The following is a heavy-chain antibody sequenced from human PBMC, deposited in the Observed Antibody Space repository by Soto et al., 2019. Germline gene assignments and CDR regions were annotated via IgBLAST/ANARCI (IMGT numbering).Heavy chain of an antibody. CDR1: RGTFSSYT. CDR2: IIPILGIA. V-gene: IGHV1-69*02. CDR3: ARAGYCSGGSCYPSYWYFDL. Sequence: GASVKVSCKSSRGTFSSYTISCVRQAPGQGLEWMGRIIPILGIANYAQKFQGRVTITADKSTSTAYMELSSLRSEDTAVYYCARAGYCSGGSCYPSYWYFDLWGRGTLVTVSS. D-gene: IGHD2-15*01. J-gene: IGHJ2*01.